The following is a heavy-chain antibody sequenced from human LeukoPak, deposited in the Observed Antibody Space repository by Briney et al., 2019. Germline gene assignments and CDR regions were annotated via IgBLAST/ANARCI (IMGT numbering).Heavy chain of an antibody. CDR2: INPNSGDT. D-gene: IGHD3-10*01. CDR3: ARSRTGSGFLFDY. Sequence: ASVKVSCKASGYTFTDYYLHWVRQAPGQGLEWLGWINPNSGDTNYPQKFQGRVTMTRDTSISTAYMELSRLRSDDTAVYYCARSRTGSGFLFDYWGQGTLVTVSS. CDR1: GYTFTDYY. J-gene: IGHJ4*02. V-gene: IGHV1-2*02.